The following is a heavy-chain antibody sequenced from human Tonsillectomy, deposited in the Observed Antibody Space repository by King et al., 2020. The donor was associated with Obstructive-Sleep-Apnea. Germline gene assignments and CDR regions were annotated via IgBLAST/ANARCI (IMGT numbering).Heavy chain of an antibody. J-gene: IGHJ6*02. CDR3: AREGGSWGGQGDYYGMDV. D-gene: IGHD3-3*01. V-gene: IGHV3-13*04. Sequence: VQLVESGGGLVQPGGSLRLSCAASGFTFSSYDMHWVRQAPGKGLEWVSAICTACATYYPGSVKGRFTTSRENAKNSLYLQMSSLRAGDTAVYYCAREGGSWGGQGDYYGMDVWGQGTTVTVSS. CDR1: GFTFSSYD. CDR2: ICTACAT.